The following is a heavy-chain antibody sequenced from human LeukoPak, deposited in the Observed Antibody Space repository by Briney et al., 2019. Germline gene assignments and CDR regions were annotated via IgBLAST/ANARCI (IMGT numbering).Heavy chain of an antibody. J-gene: IGHJ4*02. CDR2: INGNSGTT. V-gene: IGHV1-2*02. D-gene: IGHD1-1*01. CDR3: TRGGDTTAMGDF. CDR1: GFTFTDHY. Sequence: ASVRVSCKASGFTFTDHYMHWVRQAPGQGLEWMGWINGNSGTTFYAQKFQDRITVTRDTSISTMYMELNRLTSDDTAVYYCTRGGDTTAMGDFWGQGTLVTVSS.